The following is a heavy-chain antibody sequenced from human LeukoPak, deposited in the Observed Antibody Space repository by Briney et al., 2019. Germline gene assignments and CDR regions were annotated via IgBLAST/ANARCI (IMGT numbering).Heavy chain of an antibody. D-gene: IGHD5-12*01. CDR2: ISANNGST. Sequence: ASVKLPCKGSGYTFTSYGINWVRHAPGQGLEWMGWISANNGSTKYAQKFQGGVTLTTDTSTTTAYMELRSLRSDDTAVYFCARGRGFPTIRCTWFDPWGQGTPVTVSS. CDR1: GYTFTSYG. J-gene: IGHJ5*02. CDR3: ARGRGFPTIRCTWFDP. V-gene: IGHV1-18*01.